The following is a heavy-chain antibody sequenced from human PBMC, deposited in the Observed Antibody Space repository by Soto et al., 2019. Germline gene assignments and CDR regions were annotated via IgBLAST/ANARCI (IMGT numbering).Heavy chain of an antibody. J-gene: IGHJ6*02. V-gene: IGHV3-33*01. CDR1: VFTFISYG. CDR3: ARDGQGSYGYGYYYYGMDV. Sequence: HPGGSLRLSCASSVFTFISYGMHWVRQAPGKGLEWVAVIWYDGSNKYYADSVKGRFTISRDNSKNTLYLQMNSLRAEDTAVYYCARDGQGSYGYGYYYYGMDVWGQGTTVTVSS. CDR2: IWYDGSNK. D-gene: IGHD5-18*01.